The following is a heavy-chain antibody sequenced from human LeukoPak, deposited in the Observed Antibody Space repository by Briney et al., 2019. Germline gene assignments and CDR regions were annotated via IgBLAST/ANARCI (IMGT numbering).Heavy chain of an antibody. J-gene: IGHJ4*02. CDR2: IKQDGSDK. D-gene: IGHD1-26*01. Sequence: GGSLRLSCAASGFTFTDYWVSWVRQAPGKGPEWVANIKQDGSDKYYVDSVKGRFTISRDNAKNSLYLQMNSLRAEDTAVYYCARGSTYYYFDYWGQGTLVTVSS. CDR3: ARGSTYYYFDY. V-gene: IGHV3-7*01. CDR1: GFTFTDYW.